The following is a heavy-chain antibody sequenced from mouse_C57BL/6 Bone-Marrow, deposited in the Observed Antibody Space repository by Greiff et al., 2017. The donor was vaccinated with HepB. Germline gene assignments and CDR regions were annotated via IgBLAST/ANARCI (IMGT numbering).Heavy chain of an antibody. CDR2: ISSGGDYI. J-gene: IGHJ1*03. D-gene: IGHD1-1*01. Sequence: EVQVVESGEGLVKPGGSLKLSCAASGFTFSSYAMSWVRQTPEKRLEWVAYISSGGDYIYYADTVKGRFTISRDNARNTLYLQMSSLKSEDTAMYYCTRDYYGSPGWYFDVWGTGTTVTVSS. V-gene: IGHV5-9-1*02. CDR3: TRDYYGSPGWYFDV. CDR1: GFTFSSYA.